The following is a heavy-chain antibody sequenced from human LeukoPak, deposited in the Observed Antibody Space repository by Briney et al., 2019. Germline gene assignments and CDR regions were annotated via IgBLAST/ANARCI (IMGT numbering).Heavy chain of an antibody. J-gene: IGHJ4*02. D-gene: IGHD6-19*01. CDR2: ISWNSGSI. CDR3: ARVRAVAGTRGSFDY. V-gene: IGHV3-9*01. Sequence: GGSLRLSCAASGFTFDDYAMHWVRQAPGKGLEWASGISWNSGSIGYADSVKGRFTISRDNAKNSLYLQMNSLRAEDTAVYYCARVRAVAGTRGSFDYWGQGTLVTVSS. CDR1: GFTFDDYA.